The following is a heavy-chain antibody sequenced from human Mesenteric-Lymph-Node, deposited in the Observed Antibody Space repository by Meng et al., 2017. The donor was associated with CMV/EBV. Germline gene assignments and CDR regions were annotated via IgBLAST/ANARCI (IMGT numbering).Heavy chain of an antibody. V-gene: IGHV6-1*01. CDR3: AREGSLETLGY. Sequence: IAGDSISSDSAAWSWIRRSPSRGLEWLERAYYRSKWYNNYALSLKSQISINPDTSKNQFSLQLNSVTPDDTAVYYYAREGSLETLGYWGQGTLVTVSS. D-gene: IGHD1-1*01. J-gene: IGHJ4*02. CDR1: GDSISSDSAA. CDR2: AYYRSKWYN.